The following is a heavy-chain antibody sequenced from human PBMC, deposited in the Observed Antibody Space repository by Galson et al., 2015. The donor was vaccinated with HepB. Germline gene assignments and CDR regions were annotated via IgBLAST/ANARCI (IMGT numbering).Heavy chain of an antibody. D-gene: IGHD4-23*01. V-gene: IGHV2-26*01. Sequence: PALVKPTQTLTLTCTVSGLSLSNVRMGVSWIRQAPGKAPEWLAHSFSNDEKSYSTSLKSRLTVFRDTSKSQVVLTMANVDPVDTGTYYCARTTVITPAGAFDMWGQGTMVTVSS. CDR1: GLSLSNVRMG. CDR2: SFSNDEK. CDR3: ARTTVITPAGAFDM. J-gene: IGHJ3*02.